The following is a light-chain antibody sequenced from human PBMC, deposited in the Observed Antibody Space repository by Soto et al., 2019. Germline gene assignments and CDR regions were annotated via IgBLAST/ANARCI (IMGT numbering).Light chain of an antibody. J-gene: IGKJ5*01. V-gene: IGKV3-15*01. CDR2: GAF. CDR3: QQYHNWPIT. Sequence: EIVMTQSPVTLSVSPGETANLSCRASQTVTSNLAWYQQKPGRSPRLLLSGAFTRATGISARFSGSGSGTEFTLTISSLQSEDFAVYYCQQYHNWPITFGQGTRLEIK. CDR1: QTVTSN.